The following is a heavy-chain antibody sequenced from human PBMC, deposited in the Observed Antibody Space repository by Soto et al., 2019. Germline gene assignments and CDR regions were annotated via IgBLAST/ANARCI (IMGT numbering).Heavy chain of an antibody. D-gene: IGHD3-10*01. J-gene: IGHJ4*02. V-gene: IGHV4-61*01. CDR3: ARDAYYGSGSFDX. Sequence: SDTLSLTFTVSGGSVSSVSYYWSWIRQPPGKGLEWIGYIYYSGSTNYNPSLKSRVTISVDTSKNQFSLKLSSVTAADTAVYYCARDAYYGSGSFDXWGQGTLVTVSX. CDR2: IYYSGST. CDR1: GGSVSSVSYY.